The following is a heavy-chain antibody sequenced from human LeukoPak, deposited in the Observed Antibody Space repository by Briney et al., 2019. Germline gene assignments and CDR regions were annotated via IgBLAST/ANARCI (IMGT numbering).Heavy chain of an antibody. CDR2: IYHSGST. CDR1: GYSISSGYY. CDR3: ARGGAEYYYDSSGYYLLDY. J-gene: IGHJ4*02. Sequence: SETLSLTCTVSGYSISSGYYWAWIRQPPGKGLEWIGSIYHSGSTYYNPSLKSRVTISVDTSKNQFSLKLSSVIAADTAVYYCARGGAEYYYDSSGYYLLDYWGQGTLVTVSS. V-gene: IGHV4-38-2*02. D-gene: IGHD3-22*01.